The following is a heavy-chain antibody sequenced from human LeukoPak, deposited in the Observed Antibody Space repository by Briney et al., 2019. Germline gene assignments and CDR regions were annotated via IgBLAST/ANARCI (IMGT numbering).Heavy chain of an antibody. D-gene: IGHD3-10*01. J-gene: IGHJ4*02. V-gene: IGHV3-9*01. Sequence: GGSLRLSCAASGFTLTDNAMHWVRPAPGEGLEWVSGIVRNSGRIGYADSVKGRFTISRDNAKNSLYLQMNSLRPEDTALYYCVKDRGLTPYYYASGSYSAYFDYWGQGTLVTVSS. CDR2: IVRNSGRI. CDR1: GFTLTDNA. CDR3: VKDRGLTPYYYASGSYSAYFDY.